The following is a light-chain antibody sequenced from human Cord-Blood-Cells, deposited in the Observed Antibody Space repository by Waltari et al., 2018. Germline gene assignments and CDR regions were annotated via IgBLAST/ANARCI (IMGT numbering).Light chain of an antibody. CDR1: QSISSW. J-gene: IGKJ1*01. V-gene: IGKV1-5*03. CDR3: QQYNSYSGA. Sequence: DLQMTQSPSTLSASVGDRVTIPCRASQSISSWLAWYQQKPGKAPKLLIYKASSLESGVPSRFSGSGSGTEFTLTISSLQPDDFATYYCQQYNSYSGAFGQGTKVEIK. CDR2: KAS.